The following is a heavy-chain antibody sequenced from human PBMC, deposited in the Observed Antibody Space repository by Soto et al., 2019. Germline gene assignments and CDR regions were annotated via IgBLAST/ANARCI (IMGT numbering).Heavy chain of an antibody. Sequence: GGSLRLSCAASGFPVSSKYMSWVRQAPGKGLEWVSAISGSAGSAYYADSVKGRFTISRDNSKNTLSLQMNSLRAEDTAVYYCAKDGDFWSGYYPNDAFDIWGQGTMVTVSS. CDR3: AKDGDFWSGYYPNDAFDI. D-gene: IGHD3-3*01. J-gene: IGHJ3*02. CDR2: ISGSAGSA. CDR1: GFPVSSKY. V-gene: IGHV3-23*01.